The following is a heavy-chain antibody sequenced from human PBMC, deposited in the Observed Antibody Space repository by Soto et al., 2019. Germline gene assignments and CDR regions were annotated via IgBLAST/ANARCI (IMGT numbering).Heavy chain of an antibody. J-gene: IGHJ4*02. CDR2: IIPIFGTV. V-gene: IGHV1-69*01. CDR1: GGTFSKYA. D-gene: IGHD1-26*01. Sequence: QVQLVQSGAEVKKPGSSVKVSCKASGGTFSKYAISWVRQAPGQGLEWMGGIIPIFGTVNYAQKFQARVTITADESTSTAYMELSSLRSEDTAVYYCATWERIVGPSDHWGQGTLVTVSS. CDR3: ATWERIVGPSDH.